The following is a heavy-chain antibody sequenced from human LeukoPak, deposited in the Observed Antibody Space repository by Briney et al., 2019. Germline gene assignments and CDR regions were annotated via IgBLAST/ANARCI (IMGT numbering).Heavy chain of an antibody. CDR2: ISSSGSTI. J-gene: IGHJ4*02. Sequence: GGSLRLSCAASGFTFKNYWMSWVRQAPGKGLEWVSYISSSGSTIYYADSVKGRFTISRDNAKNSLYLQMNSLRAEDTAVYYCARDRYDFWSGSDYWGQGTLVTVSS. V-gene: IGHV3-11*04. D-gene: IGHD3-3*01. CDR3: ARDRYDFWSGSDY. CDR1: GFTFKNYW.